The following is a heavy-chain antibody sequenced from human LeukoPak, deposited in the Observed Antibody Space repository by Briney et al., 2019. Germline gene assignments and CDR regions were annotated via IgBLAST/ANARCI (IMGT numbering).Heavy chain of an antibody. Sequence: SETLSLTCTVSGGSISSSSYYWGWIRQPPGKGLEWIGSIYYSGSTYYNPSLKSRVTISVDTSKNQFSLKLSSVTAADTTVYYCARQPQYYYDSSGYSPFDYWGQGTLVTVSS. CDR3: ARQPQYYYDSSGYSPFDY. J-gene: IGHJ4*02. D-gene: IGHD3-22*01. V-gene: IGHV4-39*01. CDR1: GGSISSSSYY. CDR2: IYYSGST.